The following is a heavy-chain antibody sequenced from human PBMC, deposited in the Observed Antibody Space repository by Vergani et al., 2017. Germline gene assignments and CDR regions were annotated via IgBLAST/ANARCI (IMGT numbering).Heavy chain of an antibody. V-gene: IGHV2-70*04. CDR2: IDWDDDT. D-gene: IGHD3-3*01. CDR1: GFSLTTYGMR. Sequence: QVTLKESGPALVKPTQTLTLTCPFSGFSLTTYGMRVSWIRQPPGKALEWLARIDWDDDTYYRTSLRTRLTISKDTFKNQVALTMTNMDPVDTATYYCARVQELYDFWSGYRVRYYYYMDVWGKGTTVTVSS. CDR3: ARVQELYDFWSGYRVRYYYYMDV. J-gene: IGHJ6*03.